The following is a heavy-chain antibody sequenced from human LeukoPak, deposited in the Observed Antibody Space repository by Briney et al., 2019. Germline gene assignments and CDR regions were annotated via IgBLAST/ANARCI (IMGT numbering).Heavy chain of an antibody. J-gene: IGHJ6*03. D-gene: IGHD1-26*01. CDR2: IIPIFGTA. CDR3: ARSGGSYYTPSYYYYYYMDV. CDR1: GGTFSSYA. Sequence: SVKVSCKASGGTFSSYAISWVRQAPGQGLEWMGGIIPIFGTANYAQKFQGRVTITADESTSTAYMELSSLRSEDTAVYYCARSGGSYYTPSYYYYYYMDVWGKGTTVTVSS. V-gene: IGHV1-69*13.